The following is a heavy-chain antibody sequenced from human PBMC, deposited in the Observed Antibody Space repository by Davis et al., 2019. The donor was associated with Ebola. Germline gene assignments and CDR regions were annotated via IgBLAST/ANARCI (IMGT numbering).Heavy chain of an antibody. J-gene: IGHJ4*02. CDR1: GFTFSASE. D-gene: IGHD3-10*01. CDR3: ARGGVVLRGVTEYYFES. CDR2: ISSDGTNK. V-gene: IGHV3-30*04. Sequence: GESLKISCAASGFTFSASEMHWVRQAPGKGLEWVAVISSDGTNKHYADSVKGRFTISRDNSKNTLFLQMESLRSEDTTIYYCARGGVVLRGVTEYYFESWGQGTLVTVSS.